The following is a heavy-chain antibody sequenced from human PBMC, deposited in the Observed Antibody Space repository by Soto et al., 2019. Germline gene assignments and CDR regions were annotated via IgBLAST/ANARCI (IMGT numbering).Heavy chain of an antibody. CDR1: GYTFTGYY. V-gene: IGHV1-2*04. J-gene: IGHJ3*02. CDR2: INPNSGGT. Sequence: ASVKVSCKASGYTFTGYYMHWVRQAPGQGLEWMGWINPNSGGTNYAQKFQGCVTMTRDTSISTAYMELSRLRSDDTAVYYCARAIFYCSGGSCYAFDIWGQGTMVTVSS. D-gene: IGHD2-15*01. CDR3: ARAIFYCSGGSCYAFDI.